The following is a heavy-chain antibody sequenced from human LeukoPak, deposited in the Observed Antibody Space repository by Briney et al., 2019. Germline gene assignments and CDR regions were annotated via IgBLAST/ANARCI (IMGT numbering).Heavy chain of an antibody. CDR3: ARASYCSDGSCYSNY. CDR1: GYTFSSYS. Sequence: ASVKVSCKASGYTFSSYSISWVRQAPGQGLEWMGWISAYNGNTIYAQKVKGRVTMTTDTSTSTAYMELRSLKSDDTAVYYCARASYCSDGSCYSNYWGQGTLVTVSS. D-gene: IGHD2-15*01. CDR2: ISAYNGNT. V-gene: IGHV1-18*01. J-gene: IGHJ4*02.